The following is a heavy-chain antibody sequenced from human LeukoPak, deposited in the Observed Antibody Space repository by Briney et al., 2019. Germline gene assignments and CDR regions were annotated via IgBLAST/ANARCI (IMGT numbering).Heavy chain of an antibody. CDR1: GYTLTELS. D-gene: IGHD2-2*01. Sequence: ASVKVSCKVSGYTLTELSMHWVRQAPGKGLEWMGGFDPEDGETIYAQKFQGRVTMTEDTFTDTAYMELSSLRSEDTAVYYCATGPRYCSSTSCFVDYYYYMDVWGKGTTVTVSS. CDR2: FDPEDGET. CDR3: ATGPRYCSSTSCFVDYYYYMDV. J-gene: IGHJ6*03. V-gene: IGHV1-24*01.